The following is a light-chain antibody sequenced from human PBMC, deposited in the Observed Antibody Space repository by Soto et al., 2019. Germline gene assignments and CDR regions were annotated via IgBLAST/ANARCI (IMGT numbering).Light chain of an antibody. Sequence: DIQMTQSPSTLSASVGDRGTITCRASQSISSWLAWYQQKPGKAPKXLIYKASSLESGVPSRFSGSGSGTEFTLTISSLQPDDFATYYCQQYNSYSWTFVQGTKVDIK. CDR2: KAS. CDR3: QQYNSYSWT. CDR1: QSISSW. V-gene: IGKV1-5*03. J-gene: IGKJ1*01.